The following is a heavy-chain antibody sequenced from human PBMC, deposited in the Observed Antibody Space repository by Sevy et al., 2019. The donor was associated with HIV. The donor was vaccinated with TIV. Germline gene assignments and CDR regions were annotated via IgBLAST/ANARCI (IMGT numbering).Heavy chain of an antibody. CDR3: ARESIAAIGDFDY. Sequence: SETLSLTCTVSGGSINNYFWSWIRRPPGKGLEWIGYIYYSGSTNYNPSLKSRVTISVDTSKTQFSLKLTSVTAADTAVYYCARESIAAIGDFDYWGQGTLVTVSS. CDR1: GGSINNYF. V-gene: IGHV4-59*01. J-gene: IGHJ4*02. D-gene: IGHD6-13*01. CDR2: IYYSGST.